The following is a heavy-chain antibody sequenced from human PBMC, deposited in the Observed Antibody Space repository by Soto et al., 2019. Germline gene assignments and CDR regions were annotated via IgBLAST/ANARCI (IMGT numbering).Heavy chain of an antibody. CDR3: ARRYYATWTGLPYYFDY. D-gene: IGHD3-9*01. CDR2: IYWDDDR. V-gene: IGHV2-5*02. CDR1: GFSLSTSGMG. J-gene: IGHJ4*02. Sequence: QVTLKEAGPTLLKPTQTLTLTCTFSGFSLSTSGMGVGWIRQPPGKALEWLALIYWDDDRRHSPSLKSRLTITTDTSKNQVVRTMTNMDPVDTATYYCARRYYATWTGLPYYFDYWGQGTLVTVSS.